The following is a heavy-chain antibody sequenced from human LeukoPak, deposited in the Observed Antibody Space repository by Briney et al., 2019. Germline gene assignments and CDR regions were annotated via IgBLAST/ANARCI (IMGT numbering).Heavy chain of an antibody. Sequence: GGSLRLSCAASGFTVSSNYMSWVRQAPGKGLEWVSVIYSGGSTYYADSVKGRFTISRDNSKNTLYLQMNSLRAEDTAVYYCARVTYYYGSGNDYWGQGTLVAVSS. J-gene: IGHJ4*02. V-gene: IGHV3-66*01. CDR3: ARVTYYYGSGNDY. CDR1: GFTVSSNY. D-gene: IGHD3-10*01. CDR2: IYSGGST.